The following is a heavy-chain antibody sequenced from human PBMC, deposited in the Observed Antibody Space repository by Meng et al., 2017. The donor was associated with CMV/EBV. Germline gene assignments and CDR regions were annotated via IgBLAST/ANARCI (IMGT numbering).Heavy chain of an antibody. Sequence: ASVKVSCKASGYTFTGYYMHWVRQAPGQGLEWMGWINPNSGGTNYAQKFQDRVTMTRDTSISTAYMELSRLRSDDTAVYYCARRYCSSTSCQRYFDYWGQGTLVTVSS. J-gene: IGHJ4*02. CDR1: GYTFTGYY. CDR3: ARRYCSSTSCQRYFDY. V-gene: IGHV1-2*02. CDR2: INPNSGGT. D-gene: IGHD2-2*01.